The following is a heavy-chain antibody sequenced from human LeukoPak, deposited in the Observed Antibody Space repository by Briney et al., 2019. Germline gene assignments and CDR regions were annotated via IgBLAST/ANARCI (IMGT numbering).Heavy chain of an antibody. J-gene: IGHJ4*02. CDR1: GYTFTSYG. V-gene: IGHV1-18*01. CDR3: ARGSRIAAAGTAGDY. D-gene: IGHD6-13*01. CDR2: ISAYNGNT. Sequence: GVSVTVSCTASGYTFTSYGISWVRQAPGQGLEWMGWISAYNGNTNYAQKLQGRVTMTTDTSTSTAYMELRSLRSDDTAVYYCARGSRIAAAGTAGDYWGQGTLVTVSS.